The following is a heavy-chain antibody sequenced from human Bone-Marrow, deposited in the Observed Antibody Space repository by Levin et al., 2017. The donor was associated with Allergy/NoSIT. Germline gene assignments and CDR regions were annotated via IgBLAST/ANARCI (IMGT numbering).Heavy chain of an antibody. D-gene: IGHD1-1*01. V-gene: IGHV4-59*01. Sequence: PSQTLSLTCTVSGASITNYYWSWIRQSPGKGLEWIGSIYYSGNTNYNPSLQSRVSMSIGASKTQFSLWLTSVTDADTAVYYCARAFTGTLFDYWGQGTLVTVSS. J-gene: IGHJ4*02. CDR3: ARAFTGTLFDY. CDR2: IYYSGNT. CDR1: GASITNYY.